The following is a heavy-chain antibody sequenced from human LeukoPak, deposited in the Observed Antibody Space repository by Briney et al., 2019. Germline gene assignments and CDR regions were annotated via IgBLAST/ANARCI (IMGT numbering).Heavy chain of an antibody. CDR1: GYTFTSYY. Sequence: ASVKVSCKASGYTFTSYYMHWVRQAPGQGLEWMGIINPSGGSTSYAQKFQGRVTMTRDMSTSTVYMELSSLRSEDTAVYYCAGGCCSSTSCYSAFDYWGQGTLVTVSS. D-gene: IGHD2-2*01. CDR3: AGGCCSSTSCYSAFDY. J-gene: IGHJ4*02. CDR2: INPSGGST. V-gene: IGHV1-46*01.